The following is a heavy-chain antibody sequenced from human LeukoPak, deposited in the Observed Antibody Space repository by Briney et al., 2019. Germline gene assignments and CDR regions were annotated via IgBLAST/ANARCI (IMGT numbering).Heavy chain of an antibody. CDR2: ISGSGGST. D-gene: IGHD6-6*01. V-gene: IGHV3-23*01. Sequence: PGGSLRLSCAASGFTSSSYAMSWVRQAAGKGLEWVSAISGSGGSTYYADSVKGRFTISRDNSKNTLYLQMNSLRAEDTAVYYCAKYRARFYYFDYWGQGTLVTVSS. CDR3: AKYRARFYYFDY. CDR1: GFTSSSYA. J-gene: IGHJ4*02.